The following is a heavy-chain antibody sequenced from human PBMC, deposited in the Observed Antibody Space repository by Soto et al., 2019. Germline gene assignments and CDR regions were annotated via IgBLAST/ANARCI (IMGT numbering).Heavy chain of an antibody. J-gene: IGHJ4*02. CDR3: ARDSPPLIVESPFDY. D-gene: IGHD3-22*01. CDR2: ISAYNGNT. CDR1: GYTFTSYG. Sequence: QAQLVQSGAEGKKPWASVKVSCKASGYTFTSYGISWVRQAPGQGLEWMGWISAYNGNTNYAQKLQGRVTMTTDTSTSTAYMELRSLRSDDTAVYYCARDSPPLIVESPFDYWCQGTLVTVSS. V-gene: IGHV1-18*01.